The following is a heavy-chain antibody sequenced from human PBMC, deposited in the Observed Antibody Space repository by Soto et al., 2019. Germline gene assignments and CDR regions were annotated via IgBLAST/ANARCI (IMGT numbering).Heavy chain of an antibody. CDR1: GFTFSSYW. Sequence: EVQLVESGGGLVQPGGFLRLSCAASGFTFSSYWMHWVRQVPGKGLVWVSSINIDGSITNYADSVKGRFTISRDNAKSTLFLQMNSLRAEDTAVYYCARGYRDYWGQGTLVTVSS. J-gene: IGHJ4*02. CDR2: INIDGSIT. V-gene: IGHV3-74*01. CDR3: ARGYRDY. D-gene: IGHD4-4*01.